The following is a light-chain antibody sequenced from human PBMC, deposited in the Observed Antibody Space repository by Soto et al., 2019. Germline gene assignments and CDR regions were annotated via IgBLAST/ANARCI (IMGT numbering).Light chain of an antibody. CDR3: QKYNNAPRT. Sequence: DIQMTQSPSSLSASVGDTVTITCRASQGISNYLAWYQQKPGQVPNLLIYAASTLQSGVPSRFSGSGSGTDFTLTISSLRPEDVATYYCQKYNNAPRTFGQGNKVDI. J-gene: IGKJ1*01. CDR1: QGISNY. CDR2: AAS. V-gene: IGKV1-27*01.